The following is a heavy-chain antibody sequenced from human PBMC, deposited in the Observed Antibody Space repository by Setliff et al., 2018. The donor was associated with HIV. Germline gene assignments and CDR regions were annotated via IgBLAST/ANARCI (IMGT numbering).Heavy chain of an antibody. CDR2: INPNSGGT. CDR3: ARVSQYSSSWYVRWFDT. J-gene: IGHJ5*02. V-gene: IGHV1-2*02. D-gene: IGHD6-13*01. CDR1: GYTFTGYY. Sequence: ASVKVSCKASGYTFTGYYIHWVRQAPGQGLEWMGWINPNSGGTNYAQKLQGRVTMTRDTSISTAYMEVSRLRSDDTAVYYCARVSQYSSSWYVRWFDTWGQGTLVTVSS.